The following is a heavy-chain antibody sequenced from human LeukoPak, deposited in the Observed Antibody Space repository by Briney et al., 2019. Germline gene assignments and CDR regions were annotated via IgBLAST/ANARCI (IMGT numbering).Heavy chain of an antibody. CDR3: AKDWYSSSWYTPFDY. V-gene: IGHV3-53*01. CDR2: IYSGGST. J-gene: IGHJ4*02. CDR1: GFTVSSNY. D-gene: IGHD6-13*01. Sequence: GGSLRLSCAASGFTVSSNYMSWVRQAPGKGLEWVSVIYSGGSTYYADSVKGRLTISRDNSKNTLYLQMNSLRAEDTAVYYCAKDWYSSSWYTPFDYWGQGTLVTVSS.